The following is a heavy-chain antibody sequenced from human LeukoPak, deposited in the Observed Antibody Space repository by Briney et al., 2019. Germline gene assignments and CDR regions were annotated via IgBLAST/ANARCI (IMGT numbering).Heavy chain of an antibody. V-gene: IGHV3-48*04. D-gene: IGHD6-19*01. CDR2: IHGTRGTI. Sequence: GGSLRLSCAASGFTFSTYSMNWVRQAPGRGLEWVSYIHGTRGTIYYADSVKGRFTISRDNAKNSLYQHMNTLRAEDTAVYYCARCPGWYTFDLWGQGTMVAVSS. J-gene: IGHJ3*01. CDR1: GFTFSTYS. CDR3: ARCPGWYTFDL.